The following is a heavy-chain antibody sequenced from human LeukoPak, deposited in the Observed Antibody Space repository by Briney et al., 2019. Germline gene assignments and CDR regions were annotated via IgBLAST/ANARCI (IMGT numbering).Heavy chain of an antibody. CDR2: ISGSDGTT. V-gene: IGHV3-23*01. D-gene: IGHD6-19*01. CDR1: GFIFSNYA. Sequence: GGSLRLSCAASGFIFSNYAMSWVRQAPGKGLEWVSGISGSDGTTYFADSVKGRFTISRDNSKNTLYLQMSSLRADDTALYYCAKQGSRGWLSAFKYWGQGALVTVSS. J-gene: IGHJ4*02. CDR3: AKQGSRGWLSAFKY.